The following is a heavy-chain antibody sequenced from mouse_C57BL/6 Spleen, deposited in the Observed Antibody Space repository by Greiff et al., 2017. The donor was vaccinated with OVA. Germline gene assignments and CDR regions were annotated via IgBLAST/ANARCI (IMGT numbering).Heavy chain of an antibody. J-gene: IGHJ2*01. V-gene: IGHV1-19*01. CDR2: INPYNGGT. CDR1: GYTFTDYY. Sequence: EVQLQQSGPVLVKPGASVKMSCKASGYTFTDYYMHWVKQSHGKSLEWIGVINPYNGGTSYNQKFKGKATLTVDKSSSTAYMELNSLTSEDSAVYYCAKGLQGYFDYWGKGTTRTVSS. D-gene: IGHD2-4*01. CDR3: AKGLQGYFDY.